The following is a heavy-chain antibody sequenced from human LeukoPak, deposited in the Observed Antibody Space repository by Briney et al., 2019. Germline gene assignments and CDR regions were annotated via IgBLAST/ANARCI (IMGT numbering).Heavy chain of an antibody. CDR3: ARENYDILTGYYRLDY. Sequence: SETLSLTCTVSGGSISSYYWSWIRQPPGKGLEWIGYIYYSGSTNYNPSLKSRVTISVDTSKNQFSLQLNSVTPEDTAVYYCARENYDILTGYYRLDYWGQGTLVTVSS. CDR1: GGSISSYY. J-gene: IGHJ4*02. V-gene: IGHV4-59*12. D-gene: IGHD3-9*01. CDR2: IYYSGST.